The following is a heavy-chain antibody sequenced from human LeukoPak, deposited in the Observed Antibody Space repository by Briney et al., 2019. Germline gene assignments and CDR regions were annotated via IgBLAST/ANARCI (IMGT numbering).Heavy chain of an antibody. Sequence: PSETLSLTRTVSGGSISSGGYYWSWIRQPPGKGLEWIGYIYYSGSTYYNPSLKSRVTISVDTSKNQFSLKLSSVTAADTAVYYCARGIAMVTYGLDYWGQGTLVTVSS. CDR2: IYYSGST. CDR1: GGSISSGGYY. V-gene: IGHV4-31*03. CDR3: ARGIAMVTYGLDY. D-gene: IGHD5-18*01. J-gene: IGHJ4*02.